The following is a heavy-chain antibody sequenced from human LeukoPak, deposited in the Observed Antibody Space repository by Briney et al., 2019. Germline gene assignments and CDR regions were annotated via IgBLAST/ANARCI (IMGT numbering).Heavy chain of an antibody. V-gene: IGHV1-69*05. CDR2: IIPIFDTA. CDR3: ARDMGPYCSSTSCYTDDAFDI. Sequence: GASVKVSCKASGGTFSSYAISWVRQAPGQGLEWMGGIIPIFDTANYAQKFQGRVTITTDESTSTAYMELSSLRSEDTAVYYCARDMGPYCSSTSCYTDDAFDIWGQGTMVTVSS. CDR1: GGTFSSYA. D-gene: IGHD2-2*02. J-gene: IGHJ3*02.